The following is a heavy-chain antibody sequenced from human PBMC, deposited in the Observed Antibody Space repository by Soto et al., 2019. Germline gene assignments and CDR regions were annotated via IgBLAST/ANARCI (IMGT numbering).Heavy chain of an antibody. V-gene: IGHV5-51*01. CDR1: GYNFTTFW. CDR3: ARLGFPGAIYFDS. J-gene: IGHJ4*02. Sequence: GESLKISCKGSGYNFTTFWIGWVRQMPGKGLEWMWIIYPGDSETKYSPDFEGQVTISADRSTNTAYLQWRSLRASDTAMYYCARLGFPGAIYFDSWGLGTLVTVSS. CDR2: IYPGDSET.